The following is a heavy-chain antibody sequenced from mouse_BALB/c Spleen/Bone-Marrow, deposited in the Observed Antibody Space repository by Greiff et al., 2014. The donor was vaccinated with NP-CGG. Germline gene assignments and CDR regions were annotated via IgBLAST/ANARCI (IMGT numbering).Heavy chain of an antibody. CDR3: ARERYGYDGWYFDV. Sequence: DLVKPGASVKLSCKASGYTFTNYWIKWIKQRPGQGLEWIGRISPGSGSTYYNEKFKGKTTLTADTSSSTAYIQLSSLSSEDSDVYFCARERYGYDGWYFDVWGAGTTVTVSS. D-gene: IGHD2-2*01. CDR2: ISPGSGST. CDR1: GYTFTNYW. J-gene: IGHJ1*01. V-gene: IGHV1S41*01.